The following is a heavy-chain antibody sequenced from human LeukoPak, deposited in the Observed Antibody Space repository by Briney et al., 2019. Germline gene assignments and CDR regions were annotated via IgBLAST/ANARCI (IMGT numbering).Heavy chain of an antibody. CDR3: AKSPSGDYSLYV. CDR2: ISGSGGST. CDR1: GFTFSSYA. V-gene: IGHV3-23*01. J-gene: IGHJ6*02. D-gene: IGHD4-17*01. Sequence: GGSLSLSCAASGFTFSSYAMSWVRQAPGKGLEWVSAISGSGGSTYYADSVKGRFTISRDNSKNTLYLQMNSLRAEDTAVYYCAKSPSGDYSLYVWGQGTTVTVSS.